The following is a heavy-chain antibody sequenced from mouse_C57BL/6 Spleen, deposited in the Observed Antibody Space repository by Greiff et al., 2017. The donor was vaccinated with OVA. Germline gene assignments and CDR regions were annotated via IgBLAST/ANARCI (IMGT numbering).Heavy chain of an antibody. V-gene: IGHV1-15*01. CDR2: IDPETGGT. CDR3: TRGGVRYPFDS. Sequence: VQLQQSGAELVRPGASVTLSCKASGYTFTDYEMHWVKQTPVHGLEWIGAIDPETGGTAYNQKFKGKAILTADKSSSTAYMELRSLTSEDSAVYYSTRGGVRYPFDSRGPGTTLTVSS. CDR1: GYTFTDYE. D-gene: IGHD1-1*01. J-gene: IGHJ2*01.